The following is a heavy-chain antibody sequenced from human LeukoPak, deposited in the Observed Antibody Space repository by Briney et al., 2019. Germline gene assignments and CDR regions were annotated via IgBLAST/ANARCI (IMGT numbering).Heavy chain of an antibody. D-gene: IGHD3-22*01. Sequence: GGSLRLSCAASGFTFTDYWMSWVRQAPGKGLEWVATIKQDESEKYYVDSVKGRYTISRDNAKNSLYLQMNSLRAEDTAVYYCAGDHRKYYFDSSGYYYYYNYYMDVWGKGTTVTISS. V-gene: IGHV3-7*01. J-gene: IGHJ6*03. CDR2: IKQDESEK. CDR1: GFTFTDYW. CDR3: AGDHRKYYFDSSGYYYYYNYYMDV.